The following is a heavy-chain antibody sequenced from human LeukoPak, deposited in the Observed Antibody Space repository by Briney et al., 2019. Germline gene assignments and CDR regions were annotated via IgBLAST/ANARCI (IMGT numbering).Heavy chain of an antibody. D-gene: IGHD3-22*01. CDR1: GFTVSSNY. CDR3: ARRGSTYYYDSSGSNRDAFDI. J-gene: IGHJ3*02. CDR2: IYSGGST. V-gene: IGHV3-66*01. Sequence: GGSLRLSCAASGFTVSSNYMSWVRQAPGKGLEWVSVIYSGGSTYYADSMKGRFTISRDNSKNTMYLQMNSLRAEDTAVYYCARRGSTYYYDSSGSNRDAFDIWGQGTMVTVSS.